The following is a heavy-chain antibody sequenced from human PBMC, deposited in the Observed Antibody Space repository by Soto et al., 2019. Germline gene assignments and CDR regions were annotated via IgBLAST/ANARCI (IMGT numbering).Heavy chain of an antibody. J-gene: IGHJ6*03. D-gene: IGHD3-3*01. CDR3: ARRILGEQSWLLYDYYYYMDV. CDR2: IYYSGST. CDR1: GGSISSSSYY. Sequence: PSETMSLTCTVSGGSISSSSYYWGWIRQPPGKGLEWIGSIYYSGSTYYNPSLKSRVTISVDTSKNQFSLKLSSVTAADTAVYYCARRILGEQSWLLYDYYYYMDVWGKGTTVTVSS. V-gene: IGHV4-39*01.